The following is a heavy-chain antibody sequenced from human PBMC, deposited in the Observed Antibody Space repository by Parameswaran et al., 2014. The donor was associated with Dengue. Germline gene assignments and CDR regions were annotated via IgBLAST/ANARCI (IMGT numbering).Heavy chain of an antibody. J-gene: IGHJ4*02. CDR3: AKDRFIRGYFDY. D-gene: IGHD3-3*01. Sequence: WIRQPPGKGLEWVAVISYDGSNKYYADSVKGRFTISRDNSKNTLYLQMNSLRAEDTAVYYCAKDRFIRGYFDYWGQGTLVTVSS. V-gene: IGHV3-30*18. CDR2: ISYDGSNK.